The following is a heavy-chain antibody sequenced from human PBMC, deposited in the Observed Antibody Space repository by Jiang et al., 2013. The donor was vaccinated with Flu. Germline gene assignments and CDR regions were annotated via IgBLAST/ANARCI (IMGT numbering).Heavy chain of an antibody. Sequence: YWSWIRQPPGKGLEWIGYIYYSGSTNYNPSLKSRVTISVDTSKNQFSLKLSSVTAADTAVYYCARALEWSLFDYWGQGTLVTVSS. CDR3: ARALEWSLFDY. D-gene: IGHD3-3*01. V-gene: IGHV4-59*01. J-gene: IGHJ4*02. CDR2: IYYSGST. CDR1: Y.